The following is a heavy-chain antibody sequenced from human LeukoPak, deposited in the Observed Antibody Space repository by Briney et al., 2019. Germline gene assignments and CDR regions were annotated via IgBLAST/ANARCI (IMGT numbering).Heavy chain of an antibody. CDR3: ARVPGATVTTGGYYYYYYMDV. Sequence: ASVKVSCKASGYTFTSYGISWARQAPGQGLEWMGWISAYNGNTNYAQKLQGRVTMTTDTSTSTAYMELRSLRSDDTAVYYCARVPGATVTTGGYYYYYYMDVWGKGTTVTVSS. D-gene: IGHD4-17*01. V-gene: IGHV1-18*01. CDR2: ISAYNGNT. CDR1: GYTFTSYG. J-gene: IGHJ6*03.